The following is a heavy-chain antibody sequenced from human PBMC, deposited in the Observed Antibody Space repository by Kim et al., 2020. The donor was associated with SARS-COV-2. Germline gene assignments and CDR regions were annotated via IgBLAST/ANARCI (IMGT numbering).Heavy chain of an antibody. V-gene: IGHV4-38-2*02. CDR1: GYSISSGYY. J-gene: IGHJ4*02. Sequence: SETLSLTCTVSGYSISSGYYWGWIRQPPGKGLEWIGSIYHSGSTYYNPSLKSRVTISVDTSKNQFSLKLSSVTAADTAVYYCARWAFFTDYYDSSFDYWGQGTLVTVSS. CDR2: IYHSGST. CDR3: ARWAFFTDYYDSSFDY. D-gene: IGHD3-22*01.